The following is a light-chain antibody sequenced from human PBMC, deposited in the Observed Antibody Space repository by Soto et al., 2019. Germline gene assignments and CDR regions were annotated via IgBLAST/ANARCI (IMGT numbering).Light chain of an antibody. V-gene: IGLV2-11*01. J-gene: IGLJ1*01. CDR2: DVT. CDR3: CSYAGSSTV. CDR1: SSDVGGYNY. Sequence: QSSLTQPRSVFGSPGQSVTISCTGTSSDVGGYNYVSWYQQHPGKTPKLMIYDVTKRPSGVPDRFSGSKSGNTASLTISGLQAEDEADYYCCSYAGSSTVFGTGTKVTVL.